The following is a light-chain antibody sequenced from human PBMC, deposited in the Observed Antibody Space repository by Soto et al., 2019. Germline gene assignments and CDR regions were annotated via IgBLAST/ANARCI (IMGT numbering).Light chain of an antibody. Sequence: ALQVTQSPSSLSASVGDTVTITCRASQGITNDLGWFQQKPGKAPKLLIYAASSLQSDVPSRFSGSGYGTDFTLTISSLQPVDFATYYCLQDYTYPYTFGQGTKVEIK. CDR3: LQDYTYPYT. V-gene: IGKV1-6*01. J-gene: IGKJ2*01. CDR2: AAS. CDR1: QGITND.